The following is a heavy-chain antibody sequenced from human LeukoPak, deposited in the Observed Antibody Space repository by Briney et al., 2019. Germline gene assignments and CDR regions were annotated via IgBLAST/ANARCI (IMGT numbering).Heavy chain of an antibody. J-gene: IGHJ4*02. CDR2: IYSSGSP. V-gene: IGHV4-39*07. CDR1: GGSISSSSYH. Sequence: SETLSLTCTVSGGSISSSSYHWGWIRQPPGKGLEWIGTIYSSGSPYYNPSLKSRVTISVDTSKNQFSLKLSSVTAADTAVYYCARVRALSYYDSSGDLYYFQYWGQGTLVTVSS. D-gene: IGHD3-22*01. CDR3: ARVRALSYYDSSGDLYYFQY.